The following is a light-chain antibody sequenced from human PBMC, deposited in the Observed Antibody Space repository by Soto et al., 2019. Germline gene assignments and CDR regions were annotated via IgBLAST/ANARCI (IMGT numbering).Light chain of an antibody. J-gene: IGKJ4*01. CDR2: GAS. V-gene: IGKV3-11*01. CDR3: QQRHIWPRT. CDR1: QSVATR. Sequence: EVVLTQSPATLSLSPGERVTLSCRASQSVATRLAWYQQKPGQTPRLLIFGASDRATGIPARFSGSGSGTDFTLTISSLEPEDFAVYYCQQRHIWPRTFGGGTQVDIK.